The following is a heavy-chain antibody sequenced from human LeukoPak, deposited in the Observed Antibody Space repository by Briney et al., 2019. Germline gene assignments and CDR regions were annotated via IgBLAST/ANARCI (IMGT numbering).Heavy chain of an antibody. Sequence: PGGSLRLSCAASGFTFDDYAMHWVRQAPGKGLEWVSGISWNSGSIGYADSVKGRFTIFRDNAKNSLYLQMNSLRAEDTALYYCAKDISYGDYVLDYWGQGTLVTVSS. J-gene: IGHJ4*02. V-gene: IGHV3-9*01. CDR2: ISWNSGSI. CDR3: AKDISYGDYVLDY. CDR1: GFTFDDYA. D-gene: IGHD4-17*01.